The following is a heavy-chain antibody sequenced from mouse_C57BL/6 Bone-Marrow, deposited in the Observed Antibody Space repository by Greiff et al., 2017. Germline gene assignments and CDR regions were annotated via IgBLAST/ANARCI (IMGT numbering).Heavy chain of an antibody. CDR1: GFTFSDYY. J-gene: IGHJ4*01. CDR2: ISNGGGST. D-gene: IGHD1-1*02. Sequence: EVQLVESGGGLVQPGGSLKLSCAASGFTFSDYYMYWVRQTPEKRLEWVAYISNGGGSTYYPDTVKGRFTISRDNAKNTLYLQMSRLKSEDTAMDYCARQGGHAMDYWGQGTSVTVSS. V-gene: IGHV5-12*01. CDR3: ARQGGHAMDY.